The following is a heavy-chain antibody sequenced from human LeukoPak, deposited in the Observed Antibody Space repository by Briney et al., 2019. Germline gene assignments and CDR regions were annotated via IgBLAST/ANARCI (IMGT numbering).Heavy chain of an antibody. CDR1: GGSFNSGCFY. CDR3: TGENGAFSPFGY. V-gene: IGHV4-31*03. CDR2: IQYNGTT. D-gene: IGHD2-8*01. Sequence: SQTLSLTCTVSGGSFNSGCFYWSWIRQHPGKGLEWIGYIQYNGTTHYNPSLSSRVIMALDTSKNHLSLNLTSVTAADTAVYYCTGENGAFSPFGYWGQGTLVTVPS. J-gene: IGHJ4*02.